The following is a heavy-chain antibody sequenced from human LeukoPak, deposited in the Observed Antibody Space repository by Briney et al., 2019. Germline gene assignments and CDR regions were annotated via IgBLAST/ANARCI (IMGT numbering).Heavy chain of an antibody. D-gene: IGHD6-6*01. Sequence: SETLSLTCTVSGGSISSSDSWWSWVRQPPGKGLEWIGEINDSGSTNYNPSLRNLVTISLDKSKNQFSLKLSSVTAADTAVYYCARDIGIAARKAGDYYYYMDVWGKGTTVTVSS. CDR2: INDSGST. CDR3: ARDIGIAARKAGDYYYYMDV. CDR1: GGSISSSDSW. J-gene: IGHJ6*03. V-gene: IGHV4-4*02.